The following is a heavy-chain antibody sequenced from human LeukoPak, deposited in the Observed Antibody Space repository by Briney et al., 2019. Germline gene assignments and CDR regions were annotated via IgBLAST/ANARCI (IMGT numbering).Heavy chain of an antibody. V-gene: IGHV3-23*01. CDR1: GFTFSSYA. CDR2: ISWNSGSI. CDR3: AKGYDFWSGTFDY. J-gene: IGHJ4*02. D-gene: IGHD3-3*01. Sequence: GGSLRLSCAASGFTFSSYAMSWVRQTPGKGLEWVSGISWNSGSIGYADSVKGRFTISRDNAKNSLYLQMNSLRAEDTAVYYCAKGYDFWSGTFDYWGQGTLVTVSS.